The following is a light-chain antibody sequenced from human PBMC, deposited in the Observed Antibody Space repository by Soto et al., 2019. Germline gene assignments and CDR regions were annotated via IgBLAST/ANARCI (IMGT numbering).Light chain of an antibody. Sequence: QSALTQPGSVSGSPGQPVTISCTGTSRDVGGYKYVSWYQQHPGKAPKLMIYDVSKRPSGVPDRFSGSKSGSTASLTISGLQAEDEADYYCCSYAGSYTYVLGTGTKVTVL. CDR1: SRDVGGYKY. CDR3: CSYAGSYTYV. CDR2: DVS. V-gene: IGLV2-11*01. J-gene: IGLJ1*01.